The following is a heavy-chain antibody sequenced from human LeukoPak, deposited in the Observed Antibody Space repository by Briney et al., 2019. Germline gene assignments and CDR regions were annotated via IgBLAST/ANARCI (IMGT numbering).Heavy chain of an antibody. CDR2: ISSSSSYI. Sequence: PGGSLRLSCAASGFTFSSYSMNWVRQAPGKGLEWVSSISSSSSYIYYADSVKGRFTISRDNAKNSLYLQMNSLRAEDTAVYYCAREEQIQLWLEEIGNFDYWGQGTLVTVSS. CDR1: GFTFSSYS. J-gene: IGHJ4*02. V-gene: IGHV3-21*01. CDR3: AREEQIQLWLEEIGNFDY. D-gene: IGHD5-18*01.